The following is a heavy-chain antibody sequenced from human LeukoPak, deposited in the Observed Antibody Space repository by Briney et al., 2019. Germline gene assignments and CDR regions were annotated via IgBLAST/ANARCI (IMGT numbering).Heavy chain of an antibody. D-gene: IGHD5-24*01. V-gene: IGHV4-38-2*02. CDR1: GYSISSGND. CDR3: ARDKAPLGPAQYNWFDP. J-gene: IGHJ5*02. CDR2: IYHTGST. Sequence: PSETLSLTCAVSGYSISSGNDWGWIRQPPGKGLEWIGSIYHTGSTYYNPSLKSRVTISVDTSKNQFSLKLNSVTAADTAVYYCARDKAPLGPAQYNWFDPGGQGTLVTVSS.